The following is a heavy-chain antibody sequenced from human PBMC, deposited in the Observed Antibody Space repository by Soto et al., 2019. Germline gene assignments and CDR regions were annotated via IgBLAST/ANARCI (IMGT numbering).Heavy chain of an antibody. CDR1: GGSISSYY. CDR3: ARLWYGDYKRSRIYYYYYMDV. D-gene: IGHD4-17*01. V-gene: IGHV4-59*08. Sequence: SETLSLTCTVSGGSISSYYWSWIRQPPGKGLEWIGYIYYSGSTNYNPSLKSRVTISVDTSKNQFSLKLSSVTAADTAVYYCARLWYGDYKRSRIYYYYYMDVWGKGTTVTVSS. J-gene: IGHJ6*03. CDR2: IYYSGST.